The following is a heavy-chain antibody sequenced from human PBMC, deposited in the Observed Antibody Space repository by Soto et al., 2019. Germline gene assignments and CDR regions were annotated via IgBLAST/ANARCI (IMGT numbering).Heavy chain of an antibody. D-gene: IGHD5-18*01. J-gene: IGHJ4*02. CDR3: ARDFDPRGYSYLRPDY. Sequence: PGGSLRLSCAASGFTFSSYSMNWVRQAPGKGLEWVSSISSSSSYIYYADSVKGRFTISRDNAKNSLYLQMNSLRAEDTAVYYCARDFDPRGYSYLRPDYWGQGTLVTVSS. CDR1: GFTFSSYS. V-gene: IGHV3-21*01. CDR2: ISSSSSYI.